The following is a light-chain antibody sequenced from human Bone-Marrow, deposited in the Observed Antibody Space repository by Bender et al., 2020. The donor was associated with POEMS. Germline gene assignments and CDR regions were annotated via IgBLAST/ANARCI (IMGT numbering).Light chain of an antibody. CDR3: QAWDNNTVV. J-gene: IGLJ2*01. CDR1: KLGDKY. CDR2: EDT. V-gene: IGLV3-1*01. Sequence: SYELTQPPSVSVSPGQTASISCSGDKLGDKYVSWYQPRPGQSPQLVIYEDTNRPSAIPERFSGSISGNTATLTISGTQAMDEADYYCQAWDNNTVVFGGGTKLTVL.